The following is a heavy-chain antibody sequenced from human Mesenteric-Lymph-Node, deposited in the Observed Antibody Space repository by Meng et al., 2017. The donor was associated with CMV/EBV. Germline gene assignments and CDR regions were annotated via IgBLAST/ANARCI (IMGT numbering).Heavy chain of an antibody. J-gene: IGHJ6*02. V-gene: IGHV3-48*03. CDR2: ISSSGSTI. Sequence: GESLKISCAASGFTFSSYEMNWVRQAPGKGLEWVSYISSSGSTIYYADSVKGRFTISRDNAKNSLYLQMNSLRAEDTAVYYCSRGARPGYHYYGMDVWGQRTTVTVSS. CDR1: GFTFSSYE. CDR3: SRGARPGYHYYGMDV. D-gene: IGHD6-6*01.